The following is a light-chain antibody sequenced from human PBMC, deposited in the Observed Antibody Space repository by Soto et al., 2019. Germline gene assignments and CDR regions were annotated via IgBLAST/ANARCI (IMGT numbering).Light chain of an antibody. CDR2: DAS. CDR1: QSISSW. V-gene: IGKV1-5*01. CDR3: HQYNSYWT. Sequence: DIQMTQSPSTLSASVGDRVTITCRASQSISSWLAWYQQKPGKAPKLLIYDASSLESGVPSRFSGSGSGTEFTLTTSSLQPDDFATYYCHQYNSYWTFGQGTKVDIK. J-gene: IGKJ1*01.